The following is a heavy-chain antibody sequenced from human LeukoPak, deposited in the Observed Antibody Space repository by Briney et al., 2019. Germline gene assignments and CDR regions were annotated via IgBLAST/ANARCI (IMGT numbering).Heavy chain of an antibody. J-gene: IGHJ4*02. CDR3: ARVTEYMIEDYFDS. CDR1: GGSFSGYY. D-gene: IGHD3-22*01. V-gene: IGHV4-59*01. CDR2: IYYSGST. Sequence: SETLSLTCAVYGGSFSGYYWSWIRQPPGKGLEWIGYIYYSGSTNYNSSLKSRVTILVDMSKNQFSLKLSSVTAADTAVYYCARVTEYMIEDYFDSWGQGTLVTVSS.